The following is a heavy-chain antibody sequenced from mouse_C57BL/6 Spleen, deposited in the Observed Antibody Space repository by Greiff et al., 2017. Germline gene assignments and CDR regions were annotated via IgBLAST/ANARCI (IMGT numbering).Heavy chain of an antibody. V-gene: IGHV7-1*01. CDR2: SRNKANDYTT. CDR3: ARDAGYEGYFDV. Sequence: EVKLMESGGGLVQSGRSLRLSCATSGFTFSDFYMEWVRQAPGKGLEWIAASRNKANDYTTEYSASVKGRFIVSRDTSQSILYLQMNALRAEDTAIYYCARDAGYEGYFDVWGTGTTVTVSS. CDR1: GFTFSDFY. J-gene: IGHJ1*03. D-gene: IGHD1-2*01.